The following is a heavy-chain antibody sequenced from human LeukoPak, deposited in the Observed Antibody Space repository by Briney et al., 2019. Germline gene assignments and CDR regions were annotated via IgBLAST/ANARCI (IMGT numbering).Heavy chain of an antibody. D-gene: IGHD3-3*01. CDR1: GGTFSSYA. CDR2: IIPIFGTA. CDR3: ARDGTYYDFWSGYYYWFDP. V-gene: IGHV1-69*13. J-gene: IGHJ5*02. Sequence: ASVKVSCKASGGTFSSYAISWVRQAPGQGLEWMGGIIPIFGTANYAQKFQGRVTITADESTSTAYMELSSLRSEDTAVYYCARDGTYYDFWSGYYYWFDPWGQGTLVTVSS.